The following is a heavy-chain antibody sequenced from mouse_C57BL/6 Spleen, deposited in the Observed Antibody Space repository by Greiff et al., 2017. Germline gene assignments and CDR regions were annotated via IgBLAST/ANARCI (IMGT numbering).Heavy chain of an antibody. Sequence: QVQLQQPGAELVMPGASVKLSCKASGYTFTSYWMHWVKQRPGQGLEWIGEIDPSDSYTNYNQKFKGKSTLTVDKSSSTAYMQLSSLTSEDSAVYYCAIPSDYDGYYAYWGQGTLVTVSA. CDR2: IDPSDSYT. CDR1: GYTFTSYW. D-gene: IGHD2-3*01. V-gene: IGHV1-69*01. CDR3: AIPSDYDGYYAY. J-gene: IGHJ3*01.